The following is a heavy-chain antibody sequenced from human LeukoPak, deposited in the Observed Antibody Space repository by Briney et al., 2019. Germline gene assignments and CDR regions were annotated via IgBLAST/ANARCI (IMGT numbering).Heavy chain of an antibody. CDR3: GKDPNGDYVGAFDF. CDR2: IRGTGGTT. CDR1: GFTFSDYA. V-gene: IGHV3-23*01. J-gene: IGHJ3*01. Sequence: GGSLRLSCAASGFTFSDYALIWVRQAPGKGLEWISAIRGTGGTTYYADSVKGRCTISRGNSRNTVYLQMNSLRAEDTALYFCGKDPNGDYVGAFDFWGPGTMVTVSS. D-gene: IGHD4-17*01.